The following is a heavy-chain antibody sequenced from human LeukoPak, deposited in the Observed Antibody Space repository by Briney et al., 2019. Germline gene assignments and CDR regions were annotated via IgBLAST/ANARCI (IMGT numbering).Heavy chain of an antibody. CDR1: GGSSSSYY. CDR3: ARHGPLSSWYRAYYFDY. Sequence: SETLSLTCSVSGGSSSSYYWSWIRQRPGQGLEWSGDIYYSGSTNYTPSLKSRVTISAHTSKNQFSLKLRSVTAADTAVYYCARHGPLSSWYRAYYFDYWGQGTLVTVSS. D-gene: IGHD6-13*01. V-gene: IGHV4-59*08. CDR2: IYYSGST. J-gene: IGHJ4*02.